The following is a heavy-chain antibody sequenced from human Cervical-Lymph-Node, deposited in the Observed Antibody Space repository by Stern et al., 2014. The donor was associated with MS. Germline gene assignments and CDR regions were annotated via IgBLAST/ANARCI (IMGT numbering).Heavy chain of an antibody. CDR3: ARSHNWNYEY. J-gene: IGHJ4*02. V-gene: IGHV3-7*01. Sequence: EVQLVESGGGLVQPGGSLRLSCGVSGFTFSSYWMSWVRQAPGKGLEWVANIKQDGSEKNYVDSVKGRFTISRDNAKNSLYLQMNSLRAEDAAVYYCARSHNWNYEYWGQATLVTVSS. D-gene: IGHD1-7*01. CDR2: IKQDGSEK. CDR1: GFTFSSYW.